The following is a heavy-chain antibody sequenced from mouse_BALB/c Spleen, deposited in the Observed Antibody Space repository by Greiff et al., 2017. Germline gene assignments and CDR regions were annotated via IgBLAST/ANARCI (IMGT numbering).Heavy chain of an antibody. Sequence: QVQLQQSGAELVRPGASVTLSCKASGYTFTDYEMHWVKQTPVHGLEWIGAIDPETGGTAYNQKFKGKATLTADKSSSTAYMELRSLTSEDSAVYYCTRSRTPDWGQGTLVTVSA. D-gene: IGHD3-3*01. CDR3: TRSRTPD. J-gene: IGHJ3*01. CDR1: GYTFTDYE. V-gene: IGHV1-15*01. CDR2: IDPETGGT.